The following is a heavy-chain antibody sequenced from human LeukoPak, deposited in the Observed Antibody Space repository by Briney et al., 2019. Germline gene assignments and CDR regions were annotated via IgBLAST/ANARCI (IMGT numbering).Heavy chain of an antibody. CDR3: AREGVLYGSGSYRRFDP. V-gene: IGHV1-18*01. D-gene: IGHD3-10*01. CDR1: GYTFTSYG. J-gene: IGHJ5*02. CDR2: ISAYNGNT. Sequence: GASVKVSCKASGYTFTSYGISWVRQAPGQGLEWMGWISAYNGNTNYAQKLQGRVTMTTDTSTSTAYMELRSLRSDDTAVYYCAREGVLYGSGSYRRFDPWGQGTLVTVSS.